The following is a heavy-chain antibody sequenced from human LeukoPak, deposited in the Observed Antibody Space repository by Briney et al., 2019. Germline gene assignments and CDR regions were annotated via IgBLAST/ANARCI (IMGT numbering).Heavy chain of an antibody. J-gene: IGHJ5*02. V-gene: IGHV4-61*01. Sequence: SETLSLTCTVSGGSVSSGSHYWSWIRQPPGKGLEWIGYIYYSGSTNYNPSLKSRVTISVDTSKNQFSLKLSSVTAADTAVYYCARATGGIFYYGSDLGWFDPWGQGTLVTVSS. CDR2: IYYSGST. CDR3: ARATGGIFYYGSDLGWFDP. D-gene: IGHD3-10*01. CDR1: GGSVSSGSHY.